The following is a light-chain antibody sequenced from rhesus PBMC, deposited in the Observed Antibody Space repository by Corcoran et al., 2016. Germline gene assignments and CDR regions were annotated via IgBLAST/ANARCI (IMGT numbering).Light chain of an antibody. V-gene: IGKV3S9*01. Sequence: EIVMTQSPATLSLSPGERATLSCRASPSVSSYVAWYQQKPEQAPRLLIYGSSSRATGIPDRFSGSGSGTDFTLIISSLEPEDVGVYYCQQYNNWNSFGQGTKVEIK. CDR2: GSS. J-gene: IGKJ2*01. CDR3: QQYNNWNS. CDR1: PSVSSY.